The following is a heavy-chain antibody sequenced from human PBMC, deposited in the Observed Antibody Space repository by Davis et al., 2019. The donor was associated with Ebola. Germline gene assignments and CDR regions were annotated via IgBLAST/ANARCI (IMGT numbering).Heavy chain of an antibody. D-gene: IGHD1-26*01. Sequence: GGSLRLSCAASGFTFSSYGMHWVRQAPGKGLEWVAVISYDGSNKYYADSLKGRFTISRDNSKNTLYLQMNSLRAEDTAVYYCARGSKWELLTFAFDYWGQGTLVTVSS. CDR1: GFTFSSYG. J-gene: IGHJ4*02. CDR2: ISYDGSNK. CDR3: ARGSKWELLTFAFDY. V-gene: IGHV3-30*03.